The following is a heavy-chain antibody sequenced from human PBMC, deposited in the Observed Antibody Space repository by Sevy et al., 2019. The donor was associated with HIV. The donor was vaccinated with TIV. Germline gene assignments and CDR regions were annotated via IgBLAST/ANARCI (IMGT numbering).Heavy chain of an antibody. V-gene: IGHV4-59*01. CDR3: ARVGYSYSYAFNYYYYYMDV. CDR2: IYYSGST. D-gene: IGHD5-18*01. CDR1: GGSISSYY. J-gene: IGHJ6*03. Sequence: SETLSLTCTVSGGSISSYYWSWIRQPPGKGLEWIGYIYYSGSTNYNPSLKSRVTISVDTSKNQFSLKLSSVTAADTAVYYCARVGYSYSYAFNYYYYYMDVWGKGTTVTVSS.